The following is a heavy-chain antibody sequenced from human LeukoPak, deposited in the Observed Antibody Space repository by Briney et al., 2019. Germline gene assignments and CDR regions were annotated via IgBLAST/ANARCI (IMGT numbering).Heavy chain of an antibody. CDR1: GGSISSSNYY. Sequence: PSETLSLTCTVSGGSISSSNYYWGWNRQPPGKGLEWIGSIYYSGSTHYNSSLKSRVTISVDTSKNQFFLKLSSVTAADTAVYYCAKPGTGAFDIWGQGTMVTV. J-gene: IGHJ3*02. CDR3: AKPGTGAFDI. V-gene: IGHV4-39*01. D-gene: IGHD3-10*01. CDR2: IYYSGST.